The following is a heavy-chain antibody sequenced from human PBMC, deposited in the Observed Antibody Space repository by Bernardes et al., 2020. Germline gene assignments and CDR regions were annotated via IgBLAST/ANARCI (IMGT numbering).Heavy chain of an antibody. Sequence: GGSLRLSCAASGFTFSSYWMHWVRQAPGKGLVWVSRINSDGSSTSYADSVKGRFTISRDNAKNTLYLQMNSLRAEDTAVYYCASSSIAVAGWDAFDIWGQGTMVTVSS. J-gene: IGHJ3*02. D-gene: IGHD6-19*01. CDR2: INSDGSST. V-gene: IGHV3-74*01. CDR1: GFTFSSYW. CDR3: ASSSIAVAGWDAFDI.